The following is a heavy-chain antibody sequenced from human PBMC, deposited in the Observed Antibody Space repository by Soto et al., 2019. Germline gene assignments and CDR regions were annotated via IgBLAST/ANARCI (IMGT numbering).Heavy chain of an antibody. CDR2: IASSGST. CDR3: ARDRLMATAGTARHYFGLDV. Sequence: KPSETLSLTCTVSGGSINTGGYFWTWIRQHPGKGLEWIGYIASSGSTYYNPSLKGRLTIAADTSENQFSLRLTPVTAADTAVYYCARDRLMATAGTARHYFGLDVWGQGTTVTVSS. J-gene: IGHJ6*02. V-gene: IGHV4-31*03. D-gene: IGHD5-18*01. CDR1: GGSINTGGYF.